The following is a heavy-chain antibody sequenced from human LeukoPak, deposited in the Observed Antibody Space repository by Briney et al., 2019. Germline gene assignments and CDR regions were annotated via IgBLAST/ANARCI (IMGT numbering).Heavy chain of an antibody. D-gene: IGHD1-1*01. CDR3: ARDRYNWSYARGHWFDP. Sequence: SETLSLTCAVSGYSISSGYYWSWIRQPPGKGLEWIGYIYYSGSTNYNPSLKSRVTISVDTSKNQFSLKLSSVTAADTAVYYCARDRYNWSYARGHWFDPWGQGTLVTVSS. V-gene: IGHV4-59*01. CDR1: GYSISSGYY. J-gene: IGHJ5*02. CDR2: IYYSGST.